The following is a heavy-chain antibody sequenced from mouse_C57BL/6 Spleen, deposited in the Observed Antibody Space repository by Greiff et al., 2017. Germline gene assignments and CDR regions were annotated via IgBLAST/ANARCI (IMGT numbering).Heavy chain of an antibody. CDR2: IYPGDGGT. CDR1: GYAFSSYW. Sequence: VQLQQSGAELVKPGASVKISCKASGYAFSSYWMNWVKQRPGKGLEWIGQIYPGDGGTNYNGKFKGKATLTADKSSSTAYMQVNSLTSEDSAVYFCAREDGKTYFDCWGQGTTLTVAS. V-gene: IGHV1-80*01. CDR3: AREDGKTYFDC. J-gene: IGHJ2*01. D-gene: IGHD2-1*01.